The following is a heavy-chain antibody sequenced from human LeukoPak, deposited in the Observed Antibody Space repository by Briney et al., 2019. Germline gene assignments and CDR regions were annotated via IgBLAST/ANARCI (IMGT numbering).Heavy chain of an antibody. CDR3: ARSVLRYFDWFPKDYYYYYMDV. Sequence: PSETLSLTCAVSGGSISSSNWWSWVRQPPGKGLEWIGEIYHSGSTNYNPSLKSRVTISVDKSKNQFSLKLSSVTAADTAVYYCARSVLRYFDWFPKDYYYYYMDVWGKGTTVTISS. CDR1: GGSISSSNW. CDR2: IYHSGST. J-gene: IGHJ6*03. D-gene: IGHD3-9*01. V-gene: IGHV4-4*02.